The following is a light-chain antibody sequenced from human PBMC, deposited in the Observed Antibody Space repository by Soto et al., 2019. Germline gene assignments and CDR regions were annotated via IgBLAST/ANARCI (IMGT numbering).Light chain of an antibody. J-gene: IGLJ2*01. CDR3: SSYSPSGDLV. V-gene: IGLV2-14*03. Sequence: QSALTQPASVSGSPGQSITISCAGTSADIGAFNYVSWYQHHPGKAPKLLIYDVSDRPSGVSTRFSASKSANTASLTISGLQDDDDADYYCSSYSPSGDLVFGGGTKLTVL. CDR2: DVS. CDR1: SADIGAFNY.